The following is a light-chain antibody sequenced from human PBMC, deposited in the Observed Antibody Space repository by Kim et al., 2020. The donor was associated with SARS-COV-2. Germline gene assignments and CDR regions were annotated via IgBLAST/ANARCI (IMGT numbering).Light chain of an antibody. CDR1: TGNIASTY. CDR2: EDN. CDR3: QSYDLRNWV. Sequence: NFMLTQPHSVSESPGKTVTISCTRSTGNIASTYVQWYQQRPGSVPTTLIYEDNQRPSGVPDRFSGSIDSSSNSASLTISGLRADDEAVYYCQSYDLRNWVFGGGTQLTVL. J-gene: IGLJ3*02. V-gene: IGLV6-57*04.